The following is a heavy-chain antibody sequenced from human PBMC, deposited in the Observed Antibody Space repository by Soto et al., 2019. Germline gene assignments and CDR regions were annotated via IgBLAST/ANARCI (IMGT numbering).Heavy chain of an antibody. V-gene: IGHV4-59*01. D-gene: IGHD2-2*01. Sequence: SETLSLTCTVSGGSISSYCGSWIRQPTGKGLEWIGYIYYSGSTNYNPSLKSRVTISVDTSKNQFSLKLSSVTAADTAVYYCARVTPIVLVPAANYGMDVWGQGTTVTVSS. CDR2: IYYSGST. CDR1: GGSISSYC. J-gene: IGHJ6*02. CDR3: ARVTPIVLVPAANYGMDV.